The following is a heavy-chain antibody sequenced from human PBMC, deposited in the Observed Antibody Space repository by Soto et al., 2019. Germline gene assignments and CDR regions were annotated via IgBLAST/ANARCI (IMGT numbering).Heavy chain of an antibody. CDR1: GYSFTSHY. Sequence: ASVKVSCKAIGYSFTSHYMHWVRQAPGQGLEWMGTIYPGGVNTYYADSVKGRFTISRDNSKNTLSLQMNSLRAEDTAVYYCAKEKISTSCCNWFDPWGQGTLVTVSS. D-gene: IGHD2-2*01. CDR2: IYPGGVNT. V-gene: IGHV1-46*04. J-gene: IGHJ5*02. CDR3: AKEKISTSCCNWFDP.